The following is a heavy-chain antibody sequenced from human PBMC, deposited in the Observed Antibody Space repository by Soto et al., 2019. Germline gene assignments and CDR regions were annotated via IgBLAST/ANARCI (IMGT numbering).Heavy chain of an antibody. CDR3: ARARNYGDSAPFDP. Sequence: PSETLSLTCSVSGGSISSYYWTWIRQPPGKGLEWIGYIYYSGGTNYNPSLKSRVTISVDTSKNQFSLKLSSVTAADTAVYYCARARNYGDSAPFDPWGQGTLVTVSS. J-gene: IGHJ5*02. CDR2: IYYSGGT. CDR1: GGSISSYY. V-gene: IGHV4-59*01. D-gene: IGHD4-17*01.